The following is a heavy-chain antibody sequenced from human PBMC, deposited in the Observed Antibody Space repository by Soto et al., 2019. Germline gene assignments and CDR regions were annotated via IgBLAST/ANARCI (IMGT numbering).Heavy chain of an antibody. CDR3: ARASSSHKYIQH. Sequence: SETLSLTCTVSGGSISSGDYYWSWIRQPPGKGLEWIGYIYYSGSTYYNPSLKSRLTISVDTSRNQFSLKLTSVTAADTAVYYCARASSSHKYIQHWGQGTLVTVSS. CDR2: IYYSGST. CDR1: GGSISSGDYY. D-gene: IGHD6-6*01. J-gene: IGHJ1*01. V-gene: IGHV4-30-4*01.